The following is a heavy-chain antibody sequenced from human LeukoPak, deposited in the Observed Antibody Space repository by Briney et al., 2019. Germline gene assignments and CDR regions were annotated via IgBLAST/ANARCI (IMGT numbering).Heavy chain of an antibody. Sequence: ASVKVSCKASGYTFTSYDINWVRQATGQGLEWMGCMNPNSGNTGYAQKFQGRVTMTRNTSISTAYMELSSLRSEDTAVYYCARAGLGGVAVAGRLGYWGQGTLVTVSS. CDR3: ARAGLGGVAVAGRLGY. CDR2: MNPNSGNT. CDR1: GYTFTSYD. D-gene: IGHD6-19*01. V-gene: IGHV1-8*01. J-gene: IGHJ4*02.